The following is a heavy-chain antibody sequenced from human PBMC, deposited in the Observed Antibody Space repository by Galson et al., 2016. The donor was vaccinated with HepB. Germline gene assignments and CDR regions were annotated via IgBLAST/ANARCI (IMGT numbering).Heavy chain of an antibody. D-gene: IGHD6-25*01. CDR1: GGSISGGRYY. CDR3: AGPNTSGLYYYYYMDV. Sequence: TLSLTCTVSGGSISGGRYYWGWNRQSHGKGLEWIGSIDYRGSTYFNPSLTSRVTISVDTSKNQFALKLSSVTAADTAVYYCAGPNTSGLYYYYYMDVWGKGTTVTVSS. J-gene: IGHJ6*03. V-gene: IGHV4-39*01. CDR2: IDYRGST.